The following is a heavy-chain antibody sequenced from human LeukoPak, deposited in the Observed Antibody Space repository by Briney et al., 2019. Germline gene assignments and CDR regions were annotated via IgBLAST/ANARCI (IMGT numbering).Heavy chain of an antibody. CDR2: ISGSGGST. CDR3: AKDLRRDGSTDY. J-gene: IGHJ4*02. CDR1: GFTFSSYA. D-gene: IGHD5-24*01. Sequence: GGSLSLSCAASGFTFSSYAMSWVRQAPGKGLEWVSAISGSGGSTYYADSVKGRFTISRDNSKNTLYLQMNSLRAEDTAVYYCAKDLRRDGSTDYWGQGTLVTVSS. V-gene: IGHV3-23*01.